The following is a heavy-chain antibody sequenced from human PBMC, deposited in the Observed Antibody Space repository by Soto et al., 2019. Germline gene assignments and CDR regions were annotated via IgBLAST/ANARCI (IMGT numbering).Heavy chain of an antibody. D-gene: IGHD6-19*01. CDR3: SRHGPYSSGWFEYYYGMDV. CDR2: IYYSGST. CDR1: GGSISSSSYY. Sequence: SETLSLTCTVSGGSISSSSYYWGWIRQPPGKGLEWIGSIYYSGSTYYNPSLKSRVTISVDTSKNQFSLKLSSVTAADTAVYFCSRHGPYSSGWFEYYYGMDVWGQGTTVTVSS. V-gene: IGHV4-39*01. J-gene: IGHJ6*02.